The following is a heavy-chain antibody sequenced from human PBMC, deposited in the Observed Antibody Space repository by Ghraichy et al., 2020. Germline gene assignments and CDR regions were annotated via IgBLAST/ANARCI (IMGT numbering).Heavy chain of an antibody. CDR1: SGSISNSIYY. Sequence: SETLSLTCTVSSGSISNSIYYWGWVRQPPGKGLAWIGSIYRDGSTLYNPSLSSRVVISVDTSKDQLSLRLTSVTAADTAVYYCARLFGDFRSGFSWGQGTLVTVSS. J-gene: IGHJ4*02. CDR2: IYRDGST. D-gene: IGHD3-3*01. V-gene: IGHV4-39*01. CDR3: ARLFGDFRSGFS.